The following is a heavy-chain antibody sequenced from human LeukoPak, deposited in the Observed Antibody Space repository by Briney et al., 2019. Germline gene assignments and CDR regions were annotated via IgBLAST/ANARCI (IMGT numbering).Heavy chain of an antibody. CDR2: IIPIFGTT. J-gene: IGHJ6*04. D-gene: IGHD4-17*01. V-gene: IGHV1-69*06. CDR1: GGTFSSYA. CDR3: ASLRDGDYGAIYGMDV. Sequence: SVTVSCKPSGGTFSSYAISWVRRAPGQGLEGMGGIIPIFGTTNYAQKFQGRVTITADNSTSTAYMELSSLRSEDTAVYYCASLRDGDYGAIYGMDVWGKGTTVTVSS.